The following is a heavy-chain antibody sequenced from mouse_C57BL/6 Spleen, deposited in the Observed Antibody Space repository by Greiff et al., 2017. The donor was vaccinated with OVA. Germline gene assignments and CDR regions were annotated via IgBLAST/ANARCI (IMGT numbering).Heavy chain of an antibody. CDR2: IRLKSDNYAT. CDR1: GFTFSNYW. V-gene: IGHV6-3*01. D-gene: IGHD3-2*02. Sequence: EVKVEESGGGLVQPGGSMKLSCVASGFTFSNYWMNWVRQSPEKGLEWVAQIRLKSDNYATHYAESVKGRFTISRDDSKSSVYLQMNNLRAEDTGIYYCTAPGAAQGFDYWGQGTTLTVSS. CDR3: TAPGAAQGFDY. J-gene: IGHJ2*01.